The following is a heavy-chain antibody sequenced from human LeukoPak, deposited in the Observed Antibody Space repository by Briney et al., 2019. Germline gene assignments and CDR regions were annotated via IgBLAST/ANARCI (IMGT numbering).Heavy chain of an antibody. CDR1: GGTFGSYA. CDR3: AGEGITIFGVGLYYYYYYGMDV. Sequence: SVKVSCKASGGTFGSYAISWVRQAPGQGLEWMGGIIPIFGTANYAQKFQGRVTITADESTSTAYMELSSLRSEDTAVYYCAGEGITIFGVGLYYYYYYGMDVWGQGTTVTVSS. V-gene: IGHV1-69*13. J-gene: IGHJ6*02. CDR2: IIPIFGTA. D-gene: IGHD3-3*01.